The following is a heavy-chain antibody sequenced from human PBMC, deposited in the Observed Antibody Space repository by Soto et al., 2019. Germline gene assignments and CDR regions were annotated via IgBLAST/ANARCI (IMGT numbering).Heavy chain of an antibody. V-gene: IGHV3-23*01. D-gene: IGHD1-1*01. CDR1: GFTFSTYA. J-gene: IGHJ4*02. CDR3: AKDPPRRTSGYFFEY. CDR2: VSASGLNT. Sequence: EVQLLESGGKLVQPGGSLTLSCAASGFTFSTYAMAWVRQAPGKGLEWVSGVSASGLNTDYADPVKGLFYTSRDNSKNTVSLHMNSLSAEDTALYYCAKDPPRRTSGYFFEYWGQGTPVTVSS.